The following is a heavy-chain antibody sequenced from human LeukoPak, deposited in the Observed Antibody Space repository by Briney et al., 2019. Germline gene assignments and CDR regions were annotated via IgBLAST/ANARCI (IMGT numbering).Heavy chain of an antibody. CDR3: ASHSLGAEGAFDI. Sequence: GGSLRLSCAASGFTFSSYAMHWVRQAPGKGLEWVAVISYDGSNKYYADSVKGRFTISRDNSKNTLYLQMNSLRAEDTAVYYCASHSLGAEGAFDIWGQGTMVTVSS. D-gene: IGHD1-26*01. V-gene: IGHV3-30-3*01. CDR1: GFTFSSYA. J-gene: IGHJ3*02. CDR2: ISYDGSNK.